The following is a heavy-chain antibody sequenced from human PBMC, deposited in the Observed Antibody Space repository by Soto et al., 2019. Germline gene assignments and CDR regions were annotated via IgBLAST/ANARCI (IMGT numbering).Heavy chain of an antibody. CDR3: ARGQGDYDKNYYYYMDV. CDR2: MNPNSGNT. D-gene: IGHD4-17*01. Sequence: QVQLVQSGAEVKKPGASVKVSCKASGYTFTSYDINWVRQATGQGLEWMGWMNPNSGNTGYAQKFQGRVTMTRNTSISTAYMELSSMRSEDTAVYYCARGQGDYDKNYYYYMDVWGKGTTVTVSS. V-gene: IGHV1-8*01. CDR1: GYTFTSYD. J-gene: IGHJ6*03.